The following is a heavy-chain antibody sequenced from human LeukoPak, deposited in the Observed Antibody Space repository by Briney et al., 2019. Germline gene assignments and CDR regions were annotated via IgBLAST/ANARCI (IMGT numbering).Heavy chain of an antibody. CDR3: ARGTYYYDSSGYSYSPTFDY. Sequence: GGSLRLSCAASGFTFSSYAMHWVRQAPGKGLEYVSAISSNGGSTYYANSVKGRFTISRDNSKNTLYLQMGSLKAEDMAVYYCARGTYYYDSSGYSYSPTFDYWGQGTLVTVSS. V-gene: IGHV3-64*01. CDR2: ISSNGGST. D-gene: IGHD3-22*01. J-gene: IGHJ4*02. CDR1: GFTFSSYA.